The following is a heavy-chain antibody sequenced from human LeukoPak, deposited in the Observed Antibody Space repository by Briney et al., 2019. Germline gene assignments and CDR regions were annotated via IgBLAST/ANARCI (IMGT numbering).Heavy chain of an antibody. CDR1: GFTLRSYG. J-gene: IGHJ4*02. CDR3: ARDRGQDDPIDI. V-gene: IGHV3-33*01. D-gene: IGHD3-10*01. Sequence: PGGSLRLSCAASGFTLRSYGMHWVRQAPGEGLEWVAVIWHDESVLDHSESVKGRFTVSRDNRKNTLYLQMDSLRVEDTAVYYCARDRGQDDPIDIWGQGTLVTVSS. CDR2: IWHDESVL.